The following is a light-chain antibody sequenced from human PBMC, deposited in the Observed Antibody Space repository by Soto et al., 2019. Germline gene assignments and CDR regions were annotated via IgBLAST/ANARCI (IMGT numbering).Light chain of an antibody. CDR1: QSISRG. V-gene: IGKV1-5*01. J-gene: IGKJ1*01. CDR2: DAS. CDR3: QHYRSAWA. Sequence: DIQMTQSPSSPPDSVGDRVTITCRASQSISRGLAWYQQKPGKAPNLLIYDASTLESGVPSRFSGSGSGTEFTLTISCLHPDDFATYYCQHYRSAWAFGQGTKVDI.